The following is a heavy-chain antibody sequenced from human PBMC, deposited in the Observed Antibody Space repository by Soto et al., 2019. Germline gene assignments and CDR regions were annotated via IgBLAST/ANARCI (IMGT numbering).Heavy chain of an antibody. CDR3: ARGSQQLGNFDY. V-gene: IGHV3-48*02. D-gene: IGHD6-13*01. CDR2: ISTGSSTI. J-gene: IGHJ4*02. Sequence: GGSLRLSCAASGFTFSSYSMNWVRQAPGKGLEWVSYISTGSSTIYYADSVKGRFTISRDNAKNSLYLQMNSLRDEDTAVYYCARGSQQLGNFDYWGQGTLVTVSS. CDR1: GFTFSSYS.